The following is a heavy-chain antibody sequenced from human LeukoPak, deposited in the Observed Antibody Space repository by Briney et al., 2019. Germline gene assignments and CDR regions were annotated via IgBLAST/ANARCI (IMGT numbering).Heavy chain of an antibody. D-gene: IGHD4-17*01. CDR3: VGFCGEYVNY. V-gene: IGHV3-7*01. J-gene: IGHJ4*02. CDR1: GVTASTCW. CDR2: INQDGGQE. Sequence: GGSLRLSCTASGVTASTCWMSWVRQAPGKGLEWVAHINQDGGQEYYVDPVKGRFTISRDNAETSLFLQMTSLRTEDTALYYCVGFCGEYVNYWGQGNQVTVSS.